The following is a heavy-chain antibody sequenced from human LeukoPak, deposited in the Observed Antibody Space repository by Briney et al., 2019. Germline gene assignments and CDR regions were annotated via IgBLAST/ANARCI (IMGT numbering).Heavy chain of an antibody. V-gene: IGHV3-21*01. CDR1: GFTFSSYS. CDR2: ISSSSSYI. D-gene: IGHD3-22*01. CDR3: AGRTYYYDSSGYYIDY. Sequence: GGSLRLSCAASGFTFSSYSMNWVRQAPGKGLEWVSSISSSSSYIYYADSVKGRFTISRDNAKNSLYLQTNSLRAEDTAVYYCAGRTYYYDSSGYYIDYWGQGTLVTVSS. J-gene: IGHJ4*02.